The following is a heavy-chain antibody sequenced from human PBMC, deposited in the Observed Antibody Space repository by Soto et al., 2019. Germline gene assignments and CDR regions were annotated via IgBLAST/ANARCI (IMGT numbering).Heavy chain of an antibody. CDR2: IIPILGIA. CDR1: GGTFSSYT. V-gene: IGHV1-69*02. Sequence: QVQLVQSGAEVKKPGSSVKVSCKASGGTFSSYTISWVRQAPGQGLEWMGRIIPILGIANYAQKFQGRVTITADKYTGTAYMELGSLRSEDTDVYYCAIGNDAYCGGDCYSGRFDYWGQGTLVTVSS. D-gene: IGHD2-21*02. CDR3: AIGNDAYCGGDCYSGRFDY. J-gene: IGHJ4*02.